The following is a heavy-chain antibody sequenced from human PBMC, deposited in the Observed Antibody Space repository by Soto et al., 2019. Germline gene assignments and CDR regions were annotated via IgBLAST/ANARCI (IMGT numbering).Heavy chain of an antibody. Sequence: LSLTCAVSGGSFSGYYWSWVRQTPGEGLEWIGDINHTGDTNYNPSLKSRVMISVDTAKTQFSLNVTSVTAADTAVYYCAREVGYYSAARRNLYFDYWGPGTLVTVSS. D-gene: IGHD2-15*01. J-gene: IGHJ4*02. CDR2: INHTGDT. V-gene: IGHV4-34*01. CDR1: GGSFSGYY. CDR3: AREVGYYSAARRNLYFDY.